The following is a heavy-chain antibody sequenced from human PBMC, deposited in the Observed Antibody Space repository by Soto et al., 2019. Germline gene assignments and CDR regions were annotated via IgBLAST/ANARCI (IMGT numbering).Heavy chain of an antibody. Sequence: LSLTFTVSGGSISSYYWSWIRQPPGKGLEWIGYIYYSGSTNYNPSLKSRVTISVDTSKNQFSLKLSSVTAADTAVYYCARNPYYFDYWGQGTLVTVSS. CDR1: GGSISSYY. J-gene: IGHJ4*02. CDR3: ARNPYYFDY. V-gene: IGHV4-59*01. CDR2: IYYSGST.